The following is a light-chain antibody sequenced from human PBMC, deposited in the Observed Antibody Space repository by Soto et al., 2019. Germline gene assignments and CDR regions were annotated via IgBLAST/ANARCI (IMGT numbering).Light chain of an antibody. V-gene: IGLV3-21*02. CDR1: NIGSKS. CDR3: QVWDSSSDHVV. J-gene: IGLJ2*01. Sequence: SYELTQPPSVSEAPGQTARITCGENNIGSKSVHWYQQKPGQAPVLVVYDDSDRPSAIPERFSGSNSGNTATLTISRVEDGDEADYYCQVWDSSSDHVVFGGGTKLTVL. CDR2: DDS.